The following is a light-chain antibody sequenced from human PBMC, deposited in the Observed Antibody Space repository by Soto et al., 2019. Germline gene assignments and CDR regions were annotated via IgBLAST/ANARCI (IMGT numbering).Light chain of an antibody. CDR3: QSADSSGAYVV. V-gene: IGLV3-25*03. Sequence: SYELTQPPSVSVSPGQTARITCSGDALPKQYAYWYQQKPGQAPVLMIYKDSERPSGIPERFSGSGSGTTVTLTISGVQAEDEADYYCQSADSSGAYVVFGGGTKLTVL. CDR1: ALPKQY. CDR2: KDS. J-gene: IGLJ3*02.